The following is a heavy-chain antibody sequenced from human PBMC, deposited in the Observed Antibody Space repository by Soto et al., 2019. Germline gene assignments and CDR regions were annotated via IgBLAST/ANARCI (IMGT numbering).Heavy chain of an antibody. CDR2: ISGSGGST. D-gene: IGHD2-2*01. V-gene: IGHV3-23*01. J-gene: IGHJ6*02. Sequence: PGGSLRLSCAASGFTFSSYAMSWVRQAPGKGLEWVSAISGSGGSTYYADSVKGRFTISRDNSKNTLYLQMNSLRAEDTAVYYCGTSPSSYYYYYGMDVWGQGTTVTAP. CDR1: GFTFSSYA. CDR3: GTSPSSYYYYYGMDV.